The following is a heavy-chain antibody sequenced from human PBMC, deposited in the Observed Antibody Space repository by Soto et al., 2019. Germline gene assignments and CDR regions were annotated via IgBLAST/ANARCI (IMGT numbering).Heavy chain of an antibody. CDR2: IYYSGST. V-gene: IGHV4-59*12. J-gene: IGHJ6*02. CDR1: GGSISSYY. D-gene: IGHD4-17*01. CDR3: ARESTVVTSPTGYGMDV. Sequence: SETLSLTCPVSGGSISSYYLSWIRQPPGKGLEWIGYIYYSGSTNYNPSLKSRVTISVDTSKNQFSLKLSSVTAADTAVYYCARESTVVTSPTGYGMDVWGQGTTVTVSS.